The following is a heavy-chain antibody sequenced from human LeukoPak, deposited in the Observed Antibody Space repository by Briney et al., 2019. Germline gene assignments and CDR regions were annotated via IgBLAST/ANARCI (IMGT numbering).Heavy chain of an antibody. V-gene: IGHV3-30-3*01. D-gene: IGHD6-25*01. CDR3: ANIIRKYTSGYYYFDY. J-gene: IGHJ4*02. CDR2: MSFDGNNE. Sequence: PGGSLRLSCAASEFTFSSYAMHWVRQAPGKGLEWVAAMSFDGNNEYYADSVKGRFTISRDNSKNTLHLQMNSLRAEDTAVYYCANIIRKYTSGYYYFDYWGQGTLVTVSS. CDR1: EFTFSSYA.